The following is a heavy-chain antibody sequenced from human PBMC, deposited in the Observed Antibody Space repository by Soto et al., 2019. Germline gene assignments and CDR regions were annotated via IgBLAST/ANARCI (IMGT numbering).Heavy chain of an antibody. J-gene: IGHJ4*02. CDR3: AKELWFGELAYPDY. Sequence: EVQLLESGGGLVQPGGSLRLSCAASGFTFNSYAMTWVRQAPGKGLEWVSSISGSGESTYYTDSVKGRFTLSRDKSKNTSYLQMNSLRAEDTAQYYCAKELWFGELAYPDYWGQGTLASVSS. CDR2: ISGSGEST. CDR1: GFTFNSYA. V-gene: IGHV3-23*01. D-gene: IGHD3-10*01.